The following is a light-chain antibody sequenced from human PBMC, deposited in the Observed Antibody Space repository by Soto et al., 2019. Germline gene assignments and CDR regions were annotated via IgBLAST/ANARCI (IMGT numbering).Light chain of an antibody. Sequence: EIVLTQSPATLSLSPGERATFSCKASQSVGTSLAWFQQKPGQAPRLLIYDASTRATGIPARFSGSGSGTEFTLTISSLQSEDFAVYYCQQYNNWPQTFGQGTKVEIK. J-gene: IGKJ1*01. CDR3: QQYNNWPQT. CDR2: DAS. CDR1: QSVGTS. V-gene: IGKV3-15*01.